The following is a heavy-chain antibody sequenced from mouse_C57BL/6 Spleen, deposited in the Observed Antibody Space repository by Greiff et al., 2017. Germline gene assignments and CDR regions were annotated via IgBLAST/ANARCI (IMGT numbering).Heavy chain of an antibody. CDR2: INPNNGGT. V-gene: IGHV1-22*01. D-gene: IGHD2-5*01. CDR1: GYTFTDYN. J-gene: IGHJ3*01. Sequence: VQLQQSGPELVKPGASVKMSCKASGYTFTDYNMHWVKQSHGKSLEWIGYINPNNGGTSYNQKFKGKATLTVNKSSSTAYMELRSLTSEDTAVYYCARGGNSNYVAWFAYRGQKTLVTVSA. CDR3: ARGGNSNYVAWFAY.